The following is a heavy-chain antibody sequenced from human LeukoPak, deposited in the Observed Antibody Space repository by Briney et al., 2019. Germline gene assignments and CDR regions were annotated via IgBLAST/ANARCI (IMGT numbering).Heavy chain of an antibody. CDR3: ARGGYSGAYYFDY. J-gene: IGHJ4*02. CDR1: GFIFNNYD. Sequence: QPGRSLRLSCAVSGFIFNNYDMHWVRQAPGKGLEWVAVISSDGSNKYYADSVKGRFTVSRDNSKNTLYVQMNSLRADDTAVYYCARGGYSGAYYFDYWGRGTLVTVSS. CDR2: ISSDGSNK. D-gene: IGHD1-26*01. V-gene: IGHV3-30*03.